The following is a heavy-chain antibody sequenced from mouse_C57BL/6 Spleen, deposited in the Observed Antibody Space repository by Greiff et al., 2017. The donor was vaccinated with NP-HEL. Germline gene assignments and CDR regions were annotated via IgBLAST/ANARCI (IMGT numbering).Heavy chain of an antibody. CDR2: IDPEDGET. Sequence: VQLKQSGAELVKPGASVKLSCTASGFNIKDYYMHWVKQRTEQGLEWIGRIDPEDGETKYAPKFQGKATITADTASNTANLQLSSRTSEDTAVYDGAREDYYGSSPAWFAYWGQGTLVTVSA. V-gene: IGHV14-2*01. CDR3: AREDYYGSSPAWFAY. CDR1: GFNIKDYY. D-gene: IGHD1-1*01. J-gene: IGHJ3*01.